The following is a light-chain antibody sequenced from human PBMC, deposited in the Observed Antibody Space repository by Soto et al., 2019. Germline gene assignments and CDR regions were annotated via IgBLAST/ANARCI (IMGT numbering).Light chain of an antibody. CDR2: DSS. V-gene: IGKV3-11*01. Sequence: EIVLTQSPATLSLSPGERATLSCRASQSVSSYLAWYQQKPGQAPRLLIYDSSNRATGIPARFSGSGSGTDFTLTISSIEPDDFAVYYCQQRSNWPSFGGGTKVEIK. CDR1: QSVSSY. CDR3: QQRSNWPS. J-gene: IGKJ4*01.